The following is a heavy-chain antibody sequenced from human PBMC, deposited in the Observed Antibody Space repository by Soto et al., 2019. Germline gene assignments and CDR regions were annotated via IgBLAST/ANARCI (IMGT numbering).Heavy chain of an antibody. CDR2: IIPISGTA. CDR1: GGTFSSYA. CDR3: ANSPRAYCGGDCYARLYYYYGMDV. D-gene: IGHD2-21*02. Sequence: SVKVSCKASGGTFSSYAISWVRQAPGQGLEWMGGIIPISGTATYAQKFQGRVTITADKSTSTAYMELSSLRSEDTAVYYCANSPRAYCGGDCYARLYYYYGMDVWGQGTTVTVSS. V-gene: IGHV1-69*06. J-gene: IGHJ6*02.